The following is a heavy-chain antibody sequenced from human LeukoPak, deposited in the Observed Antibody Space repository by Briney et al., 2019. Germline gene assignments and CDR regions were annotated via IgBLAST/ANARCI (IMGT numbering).Heavy chain of an antibody. V-gene: IGHV4-59*01. CDR2: IYYSGST. CDR1: GGSITTSY. D-gene: IGHD3-10*01. J-gene: IGHJ4*02. CDR3: ARDRFGRTTHFDY. Sequence: SETLSLTCTVSGGSITTSYWSWIRQPPGKGLEWIGYIYYSGSTNYNPSLKSRVTMSVDTSKNQFSLKLTSVTAADTAVYYCARDRFGRTTHFDYWGQGILVTVSS.